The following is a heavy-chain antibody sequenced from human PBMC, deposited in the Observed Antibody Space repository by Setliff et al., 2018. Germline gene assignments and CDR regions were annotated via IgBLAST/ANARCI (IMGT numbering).Heavy chain of an antibody. CDR3: RVWVDMIEVDS. CDR1: GASFSGTY. J-gene: IGHJ4*02. CDR2: INHSGSP. Sequence: PSETLSLTCAVYGASFSGTYCSWIRQSPGKGLEWIGEINNTGSPNWIGEINHSGSPNYNPSHKIRVTMSVDTSKNPFSLKLTSVTAEDTAVYYCRVWVDMIEVDSWAEGTQVTVSA. D-gene: IGHD3-22*01. V-gene: IGHV4-34*01.